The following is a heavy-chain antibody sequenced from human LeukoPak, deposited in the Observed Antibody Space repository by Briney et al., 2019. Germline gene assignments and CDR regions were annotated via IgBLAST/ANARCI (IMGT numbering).Heavy chain of an antibody. CDR3: ARDQGGDGGFDY. J-gene: IGHJ4*02. CDR1: GFTFSTYA. D-gene: IGHD2-21*01. CDR2: ISYDGNKK. V-gene: IGHV3-30*04. Sequence: GRSLRLSCAASGFTFSTYAMHWVRQAPGKGLEWVAVISYDGNKKYYADSVKGRFTISRDNSKNTLYLQMISLRAEDTAVYYCARDQGGDGGFDYWGQRILVTVSS.